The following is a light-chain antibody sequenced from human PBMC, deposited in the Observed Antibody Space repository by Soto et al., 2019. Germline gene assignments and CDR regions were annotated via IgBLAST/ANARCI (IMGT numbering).Light chain of an antibody. CDR3: QPLFVYLPT. CDR2: GAS. Sequence: IQLTQSPSSLSASVGDRVTITCRASQGIINYLAWYQQKPGKAPKLLIYGASTLQSGVPSRFGGSGSGTDFTLSFSSLQPEAFANYYCQPLFVYLPTFGPGNTLSI. J-gene: IGKJ3*01. CDR1: QGIINY. V-gene: IGKV1-9*01.